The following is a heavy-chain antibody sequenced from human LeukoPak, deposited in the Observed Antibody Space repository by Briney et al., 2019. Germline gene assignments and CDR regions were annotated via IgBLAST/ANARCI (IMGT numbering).Heavy chain of an antibody. Sequence: SETLSLTCAVYGGSFSGYHWSWIRQPPGEGLEWIGEINHSGSTNYNPALKSRVTISVDTSKKQFSLKLSSVTAADTAVYYCAGTYSNYGDYFDYWGQGTLVTVSS. J-gene: IGHJ4*02. D-gene: IGHD4-11*01. V-gene: IGHV4-34*01. CDR3: AGTYSNYGDYFDY. CDR1: GGSFSGYH. CDR2: INHSGST.